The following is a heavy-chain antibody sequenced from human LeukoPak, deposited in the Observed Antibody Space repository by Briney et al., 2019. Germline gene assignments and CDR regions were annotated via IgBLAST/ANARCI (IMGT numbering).Heavy chain of an antibody. D-gene: IGHD3-22*01. Sequence: SETLSLTCTVSGGSISSGGYYWSWIRQPPGKGLEWIGYIYHSGSTYYNPSLKSRVTISVDRSKNQFSLKLSSVTAADTAVYYCARGRMIVSWGQGTMVTVSS. CDR3: ARGRMIVS. V-gene: IGHV4-30-2*01. CDR2: IYHSGST. CDR1: GGSISSGGYY. J-gene: IGHJ3*01.